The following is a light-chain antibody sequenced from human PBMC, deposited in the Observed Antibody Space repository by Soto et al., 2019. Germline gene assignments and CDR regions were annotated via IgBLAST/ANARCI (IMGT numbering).Light chain of an antibody. J-gene: IGKJ1*01. Sequence: EVVLTQSPATLSLSPGERAALSCRASQSVSTLLAWYQQKPGQAHRLLIYDASNRATGIPARFSGSGSGTDFTLTISMLEPEDCAVYYCQQCANWPPKWTFGQGTKVEIK. V-gene: IGKV3-11*01. CDR1: QSVSTL. CDR2: DAS. CDR3: QQCANWPPKWT.